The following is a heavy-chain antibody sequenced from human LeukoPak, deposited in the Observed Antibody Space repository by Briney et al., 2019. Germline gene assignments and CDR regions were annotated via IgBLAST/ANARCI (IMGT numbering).Heavy chain of an antibody. J-gene: IGHJ4*02. CDR3: ARDLRSSGYYAFDY. CDR1: GFTFSSYS. D-gene: IGHD3-22*01. CDR2: ISTSSSYI. Sequence: GGSLRLSCAASGFTFSSYSMNWVRQAPGKGLEWVSGISTSSSYIYYGDSVKGPSTTSRDNAKNSLYLQMNSLRAEDTAVYYCARDLRSSGYYAFDYWGQGTLVTVSS. V-gene: IGHV3-21*01.